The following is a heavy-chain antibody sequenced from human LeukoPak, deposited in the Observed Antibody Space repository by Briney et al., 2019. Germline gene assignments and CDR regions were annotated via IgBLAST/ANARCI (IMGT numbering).Heavy chain of an antibody. V-gene: IGHV4-30-2*01. D-gene: IGHD6-13*01. CDR2: IYHSGST. CDR1: GGSISSGGYY. Sequence: PSETLSLTCTVSGGSISSGGYYWSWIRQPPGKGLEWIGYIYHSGSTYYNPSLKSRVTISVDRSKNQFSLKLSSVTAADTAVYYCARSPAAGDAFDIWGQGTMVTVSS. J-gene: IGHJ3*02. CDR3: ARSPAAGDAFDI.